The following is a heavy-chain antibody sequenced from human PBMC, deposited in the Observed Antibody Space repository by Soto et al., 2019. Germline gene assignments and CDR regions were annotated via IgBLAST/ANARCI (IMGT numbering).Heavy chain of an antibody. CDR3: ARESLLGYCSSTSCSKKDYYGMDV. CDR2: IYYSGST. D-gene: IGHD2-2*01. V-gene: IGHV4-30-4*01. Sequence: SETLSLTCTVSGGSISSGDYYWSWIRQPPGKGLEWIGYIYYSGSTYYNPSLKSRVTISVDTSKNQFSLKLSSVTAADTAVYYCARESLLGYCSSTSCSKKDYYGMDVWGQGTTVTVSS. CDR1: GGSISSGDYY. J-gene: IGHJ6*02.